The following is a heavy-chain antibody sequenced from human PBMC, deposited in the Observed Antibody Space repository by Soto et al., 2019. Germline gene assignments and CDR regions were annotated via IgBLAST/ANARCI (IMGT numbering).Heavy chain of an antibody. CDR3: ARFLGTMVRGTFNHLSYYGMDV. CDR1: GFAFTDYY. V-gene: IGHV3-11*05. J-gene: IGHJ6*02. Sequence: QVQLVESGGGLVQPGGSLRLSCAGSGFAFTDYYMTWIRQAPGKGLEWVSYISRSSSYTNDADSGKGRFTISRDKAKNSLDMQMDSLRDEEPAVYYCARFLGTMVRGTFNHLSYYGMDVWGQGTTVTVSS. CDR2: ISRSSSYT. D-gene: IGHD3-10*01.